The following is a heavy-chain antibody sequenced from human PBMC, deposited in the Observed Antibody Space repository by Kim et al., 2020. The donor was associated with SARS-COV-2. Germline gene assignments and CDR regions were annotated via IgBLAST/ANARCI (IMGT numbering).Heavy chain of an antibody. Sequence: YSTPPLQSRVTRSVDTSKNQFSLKLSSVTAADTAVYYCATTSEEGGWFDPWGQGTLVTVSS. CDR3: ATTSEEGGWFDP. J-gene: IGHJ5*02. V-gene: IGHV4-39*07. D-gene: IGHD3-16*01.